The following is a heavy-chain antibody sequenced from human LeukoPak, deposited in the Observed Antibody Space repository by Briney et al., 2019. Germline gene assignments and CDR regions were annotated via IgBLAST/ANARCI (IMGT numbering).Heavy chain of an antibody. J-gene: IGHJ5*02. V-gene: IGHV1-3*01. Sequence: ASVKVSCKASGYTFTSYAMHWVRQAPGQRLEWMGWINAGNGNTKYSQKFQGRVTITRDTSASTAYMELSSLRSEDTAVYYCARAEPSWRSNWFDPWGQGTLVTVSS. CDR3: ARAEPSWRSNWFDP. D-gene: IGHD1-14*01. CDR1: GYTFTSYA. CDR2: INAGNGNT.